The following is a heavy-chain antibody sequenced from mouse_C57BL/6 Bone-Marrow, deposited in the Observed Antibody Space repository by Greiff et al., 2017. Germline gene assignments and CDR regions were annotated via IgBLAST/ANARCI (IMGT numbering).Heavy chain of an antibody. CDR3: TRHALATRFDF. J-gene: IGHJ1*03. V-gene: IGHV5-6*01. CDR2: ISSGGSYT. Sequence: EVQLVESGGDLVKPGGSLKLSCAASGFTFRSYGMSWVRQTPDKRLEWVATISSGGSYTYYQDSVKGRFTISRDDAKNALYLQMSSLTSEDTALYCGTRHALATRFDFWGTGTPVTVSS. CDR1: GFTFRSYG. D-gene: IGHD1-1*01.